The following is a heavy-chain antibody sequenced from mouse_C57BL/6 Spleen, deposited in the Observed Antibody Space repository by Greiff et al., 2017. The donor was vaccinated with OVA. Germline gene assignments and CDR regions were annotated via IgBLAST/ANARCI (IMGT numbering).Heavy chain of an antibody. CDR2: INPNNGGT. V-gene: IGHV1-26*01. CDR3: ARLGDLDY. CDR1: GYTFTDYY. D-gene: IGHD4-1*01. J-gene: IGHJ2*01. Sequence: EVQLQQSGPELVQPGASVKISCKASGYTFTDYYMNWVKQSHGKSLEWIGDINPNNGGTSYNQKFKGKATLTVDKSSSTAYMELRSLTSEDSAVYYCARLGDLDYWGQGTTLTVSS.